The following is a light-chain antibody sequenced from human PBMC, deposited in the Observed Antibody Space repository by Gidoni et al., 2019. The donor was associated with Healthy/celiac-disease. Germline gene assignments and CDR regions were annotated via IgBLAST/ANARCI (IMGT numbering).Light chain of an antibody. Sequence: SYVLTQPPSVPVAPGKTARITCGGNNIGSKSVHWYQQKPGQAPVLVVYDDSDRPSGIPERFSGSNSGNTATLTISRVEAGDEADYYCQVWDSSSDHPEDVVFGGGTKLTVL. CDR3: QVWDSSSDHPEDVV. CDR1: NIGSKS. CDR2: DDS. J-gene: IGLJ2*01. V-gene: IGLV3-21*03.